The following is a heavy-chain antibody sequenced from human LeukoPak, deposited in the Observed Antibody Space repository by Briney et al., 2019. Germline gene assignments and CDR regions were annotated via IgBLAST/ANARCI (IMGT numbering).Heavy chain of an antibody. V-gene: IGHV1-2*02. CDR3: ARRPTPSSSYYYYYMDV. CDR1: GYTFTNYY. J-gene: IGHJ6*03. D-gene: IGHD6-6*01. CDR2: INPNSGGT. Sequence: ASVKVSCEASGYTFTNYYIHWVRQAPGQGLEWMGWINPNSGGTNYAQKFQGRVTMTRDTSISTAYMELSRLRSDDTAVYYCARRPTPSSSYYYYYMDVWGKGTTVTVSS.